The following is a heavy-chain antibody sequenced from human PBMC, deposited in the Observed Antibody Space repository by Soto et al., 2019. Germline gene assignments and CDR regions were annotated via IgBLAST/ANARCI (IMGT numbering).Heavy chain of an antibody. D-gene: IGHD5-12*01. J-gene: IGHJ5*02. CDR1: GFTLSSSD. V-gene: IGHV3-13*01. Sequence: GGSLRLSCAASGFTLSSSDMHWVRQIAGKGLEWISVIGVAGDTYHSDSVKGRFTISRENGYNSLHLQMDSLRAEDTAVYYCARSGYGHFRGFDLWGPGTLVTVSS. CDR3: ARSGYGHFRGFDL. CDR2: IGVAGDT.